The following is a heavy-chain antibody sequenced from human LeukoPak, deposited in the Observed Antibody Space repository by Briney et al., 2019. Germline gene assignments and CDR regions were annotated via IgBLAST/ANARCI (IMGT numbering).Heavy chain of an antibody. D-gene: IGHD3-22*01. CDR1: GFIFSSYA. J-gene: IGHJ3*02. Sequence: GGSLRLSCAASGFIFSSYAMHWVRQAPGKGLEWVALISYDGSNKYYADSVKGRFTISRDNSKNTLYLQMNSLRAEDTAVYYCAGGGYYYDSSGGAFDIWGQGTMVTVSS. CDR3: AGGGYYYDSSGGAFDI. V-gene: IGHV3-30*04. CDR2: ISYDGSNK.